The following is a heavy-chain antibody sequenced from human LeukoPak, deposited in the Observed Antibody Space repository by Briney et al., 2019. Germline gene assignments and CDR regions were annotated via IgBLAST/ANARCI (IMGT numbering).Heavy chain of an antibody. D-gene: IGHD3-3*01. CDR3: ARRGVLDGLDV. V-gene: IGHV5-51*01. J-gene: IGHJ6*02. CDR1: GYTFSNHW. Sequence: GESLKISCKVFGYTFSNHWIAWLRQMPGKGLEWMGIMYPGDSDTRYSPSFQGQVTFSVDKSIATAYLEWSSLKASDTALYYCARRGVLDGLDVWGQGTTVTVSS. CDR2: MYPGDSDT.